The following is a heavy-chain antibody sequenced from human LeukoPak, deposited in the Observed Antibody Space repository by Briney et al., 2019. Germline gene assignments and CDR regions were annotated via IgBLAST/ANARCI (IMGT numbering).Heavy chain of an antibody. CDR2: LSGSGGST. Sequence: GSLRLSCAASGFTFTSYAMSWVRQVSGKGLEWFSVLSGSGGSTYYADSVKGRFTISRDNAKNSLYLQMNSLRAEDTAVYYCAREKLGVGTAFDYWGQGTLVTVSS. CDR1: GFTFTSYA. D-gene: IGHD1/OR15-1a*01. J-gene: IGHJ4*02. V-gene: IGHV3-23*01. CDR3: AREKLGVGTAFDY.